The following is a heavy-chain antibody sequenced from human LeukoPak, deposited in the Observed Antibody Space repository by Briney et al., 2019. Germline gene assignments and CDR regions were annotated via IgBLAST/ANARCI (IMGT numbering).Heavy chain of an antibody. J-gene: IGHJ3*02. CDR3: ARGGPLRYFDWPREGYAFDI. CDR2: ISSSSSYI. CDR1: GFTFSDYY. D-gene: IGHD3-9*01. Sequence: PGGSLRLSCAASGFTFSDYYMSWIRQAPGKGLEWVSYISSSSSYIYYADSVKGRFTISRDNAKNSLYLQMNSLRAEDTAVYYCARGGPLRYFDWPREGYAFDIWGQGTMVTVSS. V-gene: IGHV3-11*06.